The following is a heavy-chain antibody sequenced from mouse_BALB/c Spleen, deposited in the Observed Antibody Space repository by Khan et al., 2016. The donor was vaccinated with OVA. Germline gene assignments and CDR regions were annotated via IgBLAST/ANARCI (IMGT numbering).Heavy chain of an antibody. V-gene: IGHV2-6-7*01. Sequence: QVQLKESGPGLVALSQSPSITCTVSGFSLTGYGVNWVRQPPGKGLEWLGMIWGDGTTDYNSALNSRLSISKDNSKSQVFLKMNSLQTDDTARYYCDRAYYGNYGEAMDNWGQGTSVTVSS. J-gene: IGHJ4*01. CDR3: DRAYYGNYGEAMDN. D-gene: IGHD2-10*01. CDR1: GFSLTGYG. CDR2: IWGDGTT.